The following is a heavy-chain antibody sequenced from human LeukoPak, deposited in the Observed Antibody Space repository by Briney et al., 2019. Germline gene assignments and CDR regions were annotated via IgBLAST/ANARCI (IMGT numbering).Heavy chain of an antibody. CDR3: ARVFSAVTGSPFDY. V-gene: IGHV3-7*03. Sequence: GGSLRLSCAASGFTFSNYWMNWVRQAPGKGLEWVANIKQDGSEKYYVDSVKGQFTISRDNAKNSLYLQMNSLRVEDTAVYYCARVFSAVTGSPFDYWGQGTLVTVSS. CDR2: IKQDGSEK. J-gene: IGHJ4*02. D-gene: IGHD3-9*01. CDR1: GFTFSNYW.